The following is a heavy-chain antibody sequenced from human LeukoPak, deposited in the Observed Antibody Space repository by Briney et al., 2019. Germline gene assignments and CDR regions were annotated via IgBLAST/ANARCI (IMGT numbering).Heavy chain of an antibody. CDR3: ARNTDYYGSGTYGYFDR. CDR2: IYSGGTT. V-gene: IGHV3-53*01. D-gene: IGHD3-10*01. Sequence: GGSLRLSCAASRLTVSSTFMSWVRQAPGKGLEWVSIIYSGGTTHYPDSVKGRFTISRDNSKNTLYLQMDSLRVGDTAIYYCARNTDYYGSGTYGYFDRWGRGTLVTVSS. J-gene: IGHJ2*01. CDR1: RLTVSSTF.